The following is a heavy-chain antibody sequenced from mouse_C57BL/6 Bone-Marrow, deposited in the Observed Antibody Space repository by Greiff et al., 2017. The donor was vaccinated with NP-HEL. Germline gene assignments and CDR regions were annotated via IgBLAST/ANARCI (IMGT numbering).Heavy chain of an antibody. CDR1: GFTFSDYY. Sequence: EVKLMESEGGLVQPGSSMKLSCTASGFTFSDYYMAWVRQVPEKGLEWVANINYDGSSTYYLDSLKSRFIISRDNAKNILYLQMSSLKSEDTATYYCARRGLRSYWYFDVWGTGTTVTVSS. J-gene: IGHJ1*03. V-gene: IGHV5-16*01. CDR2: INYDGSST. D-gene: IGHD2-2*01. CDR3: ARRGLRSYWYFDV.